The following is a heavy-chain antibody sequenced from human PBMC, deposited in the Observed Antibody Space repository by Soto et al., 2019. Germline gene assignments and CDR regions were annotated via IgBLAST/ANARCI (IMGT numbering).Heavy chain of an antibody. Sequence: EVQLLESGGGLVQPGGSLRLSCAASGFTFSSYAMSWVRQAPGKGLEWVSAISGSGGSTYYADSVKGRFTISRDNAKNSLYLQMNSLRAEDTAVYYCARVGVGSGLSPWGQGTLVSVSS. CDR1: GFTFSSYA. V-gene: IGHV3-23*01. D-gene: IGHD3-10*01. CDR3: ARVGVGSGLSP. CDR2: ISGSGGST. J-gene: IGHJ5*02.